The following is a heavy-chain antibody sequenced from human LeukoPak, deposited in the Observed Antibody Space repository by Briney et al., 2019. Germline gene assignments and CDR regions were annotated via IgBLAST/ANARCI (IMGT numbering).Heavy chain of an antibody. D-gene: IGHD2-2*03. CDR2: INPNSGGT. J-gene: IGHJ4*02. CDR1: GYTFTDYY. V-gene: IGHV1-2*02. CDR3: ARDGYCSSTSCSGVPKI. Sequence: SVKVSCKASGYTFTDYYIHWVRQDPGQGFEWMGWINPNSGGTNYAQKFQGRVTMTRDTSITTAYVELSRLRSDDTAVYYCARDGYCSSTSCSGVPKIWGQGTLVTVSS.